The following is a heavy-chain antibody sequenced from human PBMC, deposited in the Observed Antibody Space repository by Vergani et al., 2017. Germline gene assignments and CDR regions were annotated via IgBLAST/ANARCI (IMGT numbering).Heavy chain of an antibody. V-gene: IGHV3-23*01. CDR3: ARTPYYYDSSGYQDH. J-gene: IGHJ4*02. CDR2: ISGSGGST. Sequence: EVQLLESGGGLVQPGGSLRLSCAASGFTFSSYAMSWVRQAPGKGLEWVSAISGSGGSTYYADSVKGRFTISRDNSKNTLYLQMNSLRAEDTAVYYCARTPYYYDSSGYQDHWGQGTLVTVSS. D-gene: IGHD3-22*01. CDR1: GFTFSSYA.